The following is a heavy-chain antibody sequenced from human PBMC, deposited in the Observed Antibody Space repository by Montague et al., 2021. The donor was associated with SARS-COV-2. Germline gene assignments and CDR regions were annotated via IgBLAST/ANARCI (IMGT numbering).Heavy chain of an antibody. D-gene: IGHD5-18*01. Sequence: SETLSLTCAVYGGSFSVHYWTWIRQPPGKGLEWIGQINQSGSTKYNPSLKSRVTISIDTSKNQFSLKLSSVTAADTAVYYCARGIRRTWIQLWVRSGFDYWGQGTLVTVSS. CDR1: GGSFSVHY. CDR3: ARGIRRTWIQLWVRSGFDY. CDR2: INQSGST. V-gene: IGHV4-34*01. J-gene: IGHJ4*02.